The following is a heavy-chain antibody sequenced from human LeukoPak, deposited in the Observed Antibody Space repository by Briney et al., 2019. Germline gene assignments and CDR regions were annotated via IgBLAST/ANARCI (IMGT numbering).Heavy chain of an antibody. J-gene: IGHJ4*02. CDR3: ARQLYDSSGYPFDY. V-gene: IGHV4-4*02. CDR2: VNLQGST. Sequence: SETLSLTCGVSGGSITNTNYWTWVRQPPGKGLEWIGEVNLQGSTNYNPSLMGRVAIAVDTSENHISLQLTSVTAADTAVYYCARQLYDSSGYPFDYWGQGTLATVSS. CDR1: GGSITNTNY. D-gene: IGHD3-22*01.